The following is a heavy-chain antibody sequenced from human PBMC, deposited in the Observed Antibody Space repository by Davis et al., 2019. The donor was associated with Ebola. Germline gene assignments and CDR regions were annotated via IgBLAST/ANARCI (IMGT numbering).Heavy chain of an antibody. CDR2: IKSKTDGGTT. V-gene: IGHV3-15*01. CDR1: GFTFTNAW. CDR3: TTGQGAN. J-gene: IGHJ4*02. Sequence: GESLKISCEASGFTFTNAWMTWVRQAPGKGLEWLGRIKSKTDGGTTDYAAPVKGRFTISRDDSKNTLYLQMNSLETEDTAVYYCTTGQGANWGQGTLVTVSS.